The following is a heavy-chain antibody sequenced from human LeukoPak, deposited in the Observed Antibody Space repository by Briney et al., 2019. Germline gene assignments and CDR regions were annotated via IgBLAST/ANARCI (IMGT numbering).Heavy chain of an antibody. Sequence: SETLSLTCTVSGGSISSGGYYWSWIRQPPGRGLEWIGYIYHSGSTYYNPSLKSRVTISVDRSKNQFSLKLSSVTAADTAVYYCARGSGYSSSSDYWGQGTLVTVSS. CDR3: ARGSGYSSSSDY. CDR1: GGSISSGGYY. J-gene: IGHJ4*02. D-gene: IGHD6-13*01. V-gene: IGHV4-30-2*01. CDR2: IYHSGST.